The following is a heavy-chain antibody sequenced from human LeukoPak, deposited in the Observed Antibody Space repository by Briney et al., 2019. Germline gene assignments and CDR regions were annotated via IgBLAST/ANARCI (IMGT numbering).Heavy chain of an antibody. CDR3: ARSHDYGGYGSFPFDP. V-gene: IGHV2-70*11. Sequence: SGPTLVNPTQTPTLTCTFSGFSLSTSGVGVGWIRQPPGKALEWLARIDWDDDKYCSTSLKTRLTISKDTAKNQMVLTMTNMDPVDTATYYCARSHDYGGYGSFPFDPWGQGTLVTVSS. D-gene: IGHD4-17*01. CDR2: IDWDDDK. J-gene: IGHJ5*02. CDR1: GFSLSTSGVG.